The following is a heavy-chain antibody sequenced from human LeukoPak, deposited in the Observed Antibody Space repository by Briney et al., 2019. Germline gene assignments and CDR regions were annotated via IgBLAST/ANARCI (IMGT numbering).Heavy chain of an antibody. Sequence: NPGGSLRLSCAASGFTFSSYSMNWVRQAPGKGLEWVSSISSSSSYIYYADSVKGRFTISRDNAKNSLYLQMNSLRAEDTAVYYCARDLWELLSQKYYYYGMDVWGQGTTVTVSS. J-gene: IGHJ6*02. CDR1: GFTFSSYS. D-gene: IGHD3-10*01. CDR2: ISSSSSYI. V-gene: IGHV3-21*01. CDR3: ARDLWELLSQKYYYYGMDV.